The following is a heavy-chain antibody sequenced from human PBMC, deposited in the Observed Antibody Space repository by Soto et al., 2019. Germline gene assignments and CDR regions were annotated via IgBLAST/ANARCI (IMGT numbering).Heavy chain of an antibody. J-gene: IGHJ5*02. V-gene: IGHV4-59*08. CDR2: VYHTGNA. CDR3: VRHGYCGGGSCDWFDP. Sequence: QVQLQESGPGLVKPSETLSLTCTVSGGSIHSFYWSWIRQPPGKGLEWIGYVYHTGNANYNPSLSSRVTISVDTSKNHFSLRLSSLTAADTAIDYCVRHGYCGGGSCDWFDPWGQGTLVTVSS. D-gene: IGHD2-15*01. CDR1: GGSIHSFY.